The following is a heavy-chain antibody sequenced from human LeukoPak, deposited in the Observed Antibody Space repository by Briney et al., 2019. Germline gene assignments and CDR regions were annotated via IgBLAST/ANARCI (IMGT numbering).Heavy chain of an antibody. CDR2: TRYDGTRK. CDR3: DTSGSYYIDY. J-gene: IGHJ4*02. D-gene: IGHD6-19*01. Sequence: GGSLRLSCAASGLTFSNYGMHWVRQAPGKGLEWVAFTRYDGTRKYYADSVKGRFTISRDNSKNTLYLQMNSLRADDTAVYYYDTSGSYYIDYWGQGTLVTVSS. V-gene: IGHV3-30*02. CDR1: GLTFSNYG.